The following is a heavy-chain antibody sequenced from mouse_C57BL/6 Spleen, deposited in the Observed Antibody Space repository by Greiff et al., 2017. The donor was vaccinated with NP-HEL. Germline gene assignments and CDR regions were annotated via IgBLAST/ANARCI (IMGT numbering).Heavy chain of an antibody. CDR1: GYTFTSYW. CDR3: ATYGCDGAY. CDR2: IHPNSGST. J-gene: IGHJ3*01. V-gene: IGHV1-64*01. D-gene: IGHD2-2*01. Sequence: QVQLQQPGAELVKPGASVKLSCKASGYTFTSYWMHWVKQRPGQGLEWIGMIHPNSGSTNYNEKFKSKATLTVDKSSSTAYMQLSSLTSEDSAVYYCATYGCDGAYWGQGTLVTVSA.